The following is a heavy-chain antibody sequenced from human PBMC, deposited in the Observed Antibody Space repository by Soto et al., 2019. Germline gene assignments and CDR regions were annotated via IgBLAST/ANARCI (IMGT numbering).Heavy chain of an antibody. Sequence: QVQLVQSGPEVKQPGASVKVSCKASGSTFSIDGITWVRQAPGQGLERVGWIAAFNGNANYAQKFKGRVTMTTDTSTSTVSMEVRGLTFDDTAVYYCARAYDMRATEMEVWGQGTTVTVSS. V-gene: IGHV1-18*01. CDR2: IAAFNGNA. J-gene: IGHJ6*02. CDR1: GSTFSIDG. CDR3: ARAYDMRATEMEV. D-gene: IGHD3-9*01.